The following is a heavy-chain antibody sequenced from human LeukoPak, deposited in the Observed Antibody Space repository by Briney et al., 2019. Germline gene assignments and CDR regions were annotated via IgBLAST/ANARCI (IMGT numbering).Heavy chain of an antibody. D-gene: IGHD3-10*01. J-gene: IGHJ6*02. Sequence: SQTLSLTCAVSGDSVSSNSAAWNWIRQSPWRDLEWLGRTDYRSKWYNDYAVSVKSRITINPDTSKNQFSLQLNSVTPEDTAVYYCARARTFLVVGATYYYYGMAVWGQGTTVTVSS. V-gene: IGHV6-1*01. CDR2: TDYRSKWYN. CDR3: ARARTFLVVGATYYYYGMAV. CDR1: GDSVSSNSAA.